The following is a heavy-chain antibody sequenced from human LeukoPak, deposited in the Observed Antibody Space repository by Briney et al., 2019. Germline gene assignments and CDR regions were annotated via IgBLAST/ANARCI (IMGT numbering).Heavy chain of an antibody. D-gene: IGHD2-2*01. V-gene: IGHV3-7*01. J-gene: IGHJ3*02. Sequence: GGSLRLSCAASGFTFSTSWMSWVRQAPGKGLEWVANIKQDGSEKYYVDSVKGRFTISRDNAKNSLYLQMNSLRAEDTAVYYCARDLGPCSRTSCYSLAFDIWGQGTMVTVSS. CDR1: GFTFSTSW. CDR2: IKQDGSEK. CDR3: ARDLGPCSRTSCYSLAFDI.